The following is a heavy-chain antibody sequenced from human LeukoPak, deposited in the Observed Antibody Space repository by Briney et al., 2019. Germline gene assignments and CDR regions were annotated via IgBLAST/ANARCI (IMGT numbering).Heavy chain of an antibody. Sequence: PSETLSLTCAVSGGSINSNNWWTWVRQPPGKGLEWMGKIYHGGSTSYNPSLRSRVTISVDPSKNQFSLKLSSVTAADTAMYYCARAYSGYDFFDFWGQGTLVTVSS. J-gene: IGHJ4*02. CDR1: GGSINSNNW. D-gene: IGHD5-12*01. CDR2: IYHGGST. V-gene: IGHV4-4*02. CDR3: ARAYSGYDFFDF.